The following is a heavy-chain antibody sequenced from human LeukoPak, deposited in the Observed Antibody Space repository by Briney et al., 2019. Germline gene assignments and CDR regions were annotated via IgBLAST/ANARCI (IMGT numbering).Heavy chain of an antibody. CDR3: ARHGAPYYYASSGPNWFDP. Sequence: SETLSLTCTVSGGSISSYYWSWIRQPPGKGLEWIGYIYYSGSTNYNPSLKSRVTISVDTSKNQFSLKLSSVTAADTAVYYCARHGAPYYYASSGPNWFDPWGQGTLVTVSS. CDR1: GGSISSYY. CDR2: IYYSGST. J-gene: IGHJ5*02. V-gene: IGHV4-59*08. D-gene: IGHD3-22*01.